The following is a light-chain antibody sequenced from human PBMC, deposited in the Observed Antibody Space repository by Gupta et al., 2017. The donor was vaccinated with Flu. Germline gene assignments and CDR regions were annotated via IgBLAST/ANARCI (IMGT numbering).Light chain of an antibody. V-gene: IGLV1-51*02. J-gene: IGLJ1*01. CDR3: GAWDNSLNAKV. CDR1: SSNIGNNY. Sequence: QSVLTQPPSVSAAPGQKVTISCSGGSSNIGNNYVSWYQHLPGTAPKLLIYANNQQPSGIPDRFSGSKSGTSATLGITGLQTGDEADYYCGAWDNSLNAKVFGTGTKVTVL. CDR2: ANN.